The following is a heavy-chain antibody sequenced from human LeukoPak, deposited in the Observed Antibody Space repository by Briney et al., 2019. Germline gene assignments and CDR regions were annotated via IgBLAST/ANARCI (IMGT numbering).Heavy chain of an antibody. Sequence: GGSLRLSCAASGFTFSSYWMHWVRQAPGKGLVWVSRINSDESNTNYADSVRGRFTIPRDNAKNRLYLQMNSLRAEDTAMYYCARSYYDSSGYYFGDAFDIWGHGTMVTVSS. CDR2: INSDESNT. CDR3: ARSYYDSSGYYFGDAFDI. J-gene: IGHJ3*02. CDR1: GFTFSSYW. V-gene: IGHV3-74*01. D-gene: IGHD3-22*01.